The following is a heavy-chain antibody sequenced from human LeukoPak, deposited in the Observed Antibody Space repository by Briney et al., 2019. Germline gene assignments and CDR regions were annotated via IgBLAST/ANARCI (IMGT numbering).Heavy chain of an antibody. Sequence: PGGSLRLSCAASGFTFSTYGMHWVRQAPGKGLEWVAFIRYDGSNKYYADYAKGRFTISRDNSKNTLYLQMSSLRAEDTAVYYCANGDPYYYESSGSIDYWGQGTLVTVSS. CDR1: GFTFSTYG. CDR3: ANGDPYYYESSGSIDY. V-gene: IGHV3-30*02. J-gene: IGHJ4*02. D-gene: IGHD3-22*01. CDR2: IRYDGSNK.